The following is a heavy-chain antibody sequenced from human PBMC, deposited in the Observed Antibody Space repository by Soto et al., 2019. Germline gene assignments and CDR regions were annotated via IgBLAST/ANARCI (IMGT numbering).Heavy chain of an antibody. CDR1: GGSISSGGYY. D-gene: IGHD3-22*01. J-gene: IGHJ6*02. V-gene: IGHV4-31*03. CDR2: IYYSGST. Sequence: PSETLSLTCTVSGGSISSGGYYWSWIRQHPGKGLEWIGYIYYSGSTYYNPSLKSRVTISVDTSKNQFSLKLSSVTAADTAVYYCAGHYYDSHYDIYYGMDVWGQGTTVTVSS. CDR3: AGHYYDSHYDIYYGMDV.